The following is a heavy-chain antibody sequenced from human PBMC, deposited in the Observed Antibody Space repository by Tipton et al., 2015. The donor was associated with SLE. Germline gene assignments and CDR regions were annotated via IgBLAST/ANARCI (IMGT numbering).Heavy chain of an antibody. V-gene: IGHV4-34*01. CDR1: GGSFSGYY. CDR3: AREGVRRGATGAFDI. CDR2: MYHSGST. D-gene: IGHD1-26*01. J-gene: IGHJ3*02. Sequence: TLSLTCAVYGGSFSGYYWSWIRQPPGKGLEWIGYMYHSGSTYYNPSLKSRVTISVDTSKNQFSLKLSSVTAADTAVYYCAREGVRRGATGAFDIWGQGTMVTVSS.